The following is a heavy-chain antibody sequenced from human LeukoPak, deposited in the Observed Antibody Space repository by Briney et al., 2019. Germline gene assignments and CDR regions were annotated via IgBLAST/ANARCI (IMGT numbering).Heavy chain of an antibody. CDR2: IKSKTDGGTT. CDR3: TTVGSFWSGYPVWY. V-gene: IGHV3-15*01. CDR1: GFTFSNAW. J-gene: IGHJ4*02. Sequence: GGSLRLSCAASGFTFSNAWMSWVRQAPGKGLEWVGRIKSKTDGGTTDYAAPVKGRFTISRDDSKNTLYLQMNSLKTEDTAVYYCTTVGSFWSGYPVWYWGQGTLVTVPS. D-gene: IGHD3-3*01.